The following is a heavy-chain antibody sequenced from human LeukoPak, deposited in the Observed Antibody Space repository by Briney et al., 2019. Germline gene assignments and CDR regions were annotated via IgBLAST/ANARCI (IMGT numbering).Heavy chain of an antibody. CDR1: GGSISSYY. Sequence: SETLSLTCTVSGGSISSYYWSWIRQPPGKGLEWIGYIYYSGSTNYNPSLKSRVTISVDTSKNQFSLKLSSVTAADTAVYYCARHYSSSWYVRSFDYWGQGTLVTVSS. CDR3: ARHYSSSWYVRSFDY. J-gene: IGHJ4*02. V-gene: IGHV4-59*08. CDR2: IYYSGST. D-gene: IGHD6-13*01.